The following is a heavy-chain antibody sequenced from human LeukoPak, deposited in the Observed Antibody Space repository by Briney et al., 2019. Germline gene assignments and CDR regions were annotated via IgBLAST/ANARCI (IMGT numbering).Heavy chain of an antibody. CDR1: GFTFDDYA. J-gene: IGHJ5*02. CDR3: ARDSGSYFSWFDP. D-gene: IGHD1-26*01. V-gene: IGHV3-9*01. Sequence: GGSLRLSCAASGFTFDDYAMHWVRQAPGKGLEWVSSISWNSGSIGYADSVKGRFTISRDNAKNSLYLQMNSLRAEDTALYYCARDSGSYFSWFDPWGQGTLATVSS. CDR2: ISWNSGSI.